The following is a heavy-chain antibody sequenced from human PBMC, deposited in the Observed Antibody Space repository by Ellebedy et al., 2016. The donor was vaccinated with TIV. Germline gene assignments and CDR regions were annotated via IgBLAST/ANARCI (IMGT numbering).Heavy chain of an antibody. CDR3: ARSTSDYESSWFDP. Sequence: GESLKISCAASGFTFKNYWMAWVRQAPGKGLEWVANIKQDGSEKYYLDSLKGRFTIARDNTQNSLSLQMNSLRAEDTAVYYCARSTSDYESSWFDPWGQGTLVTVSS. V-gene: IGHV3-7*01. D-gene: IGHD4/OR15-4a*01. CDR2: IKQDGSEK. CDR1: GFTFKNYW. J-gene: IGHJ5*02.